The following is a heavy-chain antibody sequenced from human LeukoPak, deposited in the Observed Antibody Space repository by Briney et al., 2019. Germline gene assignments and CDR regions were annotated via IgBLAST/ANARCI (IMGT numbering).Heavy chain of an antibody. CDR1: GFTFSSYA. V-gene: IGHV3-23*01. CDR2: ISASGGST. J-gene: IGHJ4*02. CDR3: ARDRAWNYFDY. Sequence: PGGSLRLSCAASGFTFSSYAMSWVRQAPGKGLEWVSAISASGGSTYYADSVKGRFTISRDKSKNTLYLQMDSLRAEDTAVYYCARDRAWNYFDYWGQGTLVTVSS. D-gene: IGHD3-3*01.